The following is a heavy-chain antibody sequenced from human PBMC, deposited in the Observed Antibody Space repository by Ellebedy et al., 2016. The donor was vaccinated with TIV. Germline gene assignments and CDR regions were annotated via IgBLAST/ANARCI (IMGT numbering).Heavy chain of an antibody. V-gene: IGHV4-34*01. D-gene: IGHD2-21*02. CDR1: GGSFNNYY. Sequence: MPGGSLRLSCAVYGGSFNNYYWSWIRQLPGKGLEWIGEFNLGGTTNYNPSLKSRVTISVDTSKNQFSLNLRSVTAADTAVYYCARTDPWQPIDDWGQGILVSVSS. CDR2: FNLGGTT. J-gene: IGHJ4*02. CDR3: ARTDPWQPIDD.